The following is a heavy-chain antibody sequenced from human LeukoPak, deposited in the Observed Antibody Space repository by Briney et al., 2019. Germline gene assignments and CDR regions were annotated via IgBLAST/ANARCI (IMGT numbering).Heavy chain of an antibody. J-gene: IGHJ4*02. CDR1: GYIFTGQD. D-gene: IGHD6-6*01. V-gene: IGHV1-2*02. Sequence: ASVKVSCKASGYIFTGQDMHWVRQAPGQGLEWMGWINPNTGGTHYAQRFQGRVTMTRDTSISTAYMELRSLRSDDTAVYYCASYPRYSSSPPFDYWGQGTLVTVSP. CDR2: INPNTGGT. CDR3: ASYPRYSSSPPFDY.